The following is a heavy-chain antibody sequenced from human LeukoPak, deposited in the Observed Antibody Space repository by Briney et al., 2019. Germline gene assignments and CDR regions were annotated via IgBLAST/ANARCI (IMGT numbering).Heavy chain of an antibody. CDR2: ISAHSGDT. Sequence: ASVKVSCKASGYTFTNFGITWVRQAPGQGLEWMGWISAHSGDTNYAQKLQDRVTMTTDISSNTAYLELRSLRSDDSAVYYCARARNVMVIGDVWGKGTTVIVSS. J-gene: IGHJ6*04. V-gene: IGHV1-18*01. CDR3: ARARNVMVIGDV. CDR1: GYTFTNFG. D-gene: IGHD2/OR15-2a*01.